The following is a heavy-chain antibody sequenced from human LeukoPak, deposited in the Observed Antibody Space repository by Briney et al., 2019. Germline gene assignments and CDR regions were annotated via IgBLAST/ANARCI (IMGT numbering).Heavy chain of an antibody. Sequence: GEPLKICWKASGYSLTISMIGWVRQMPGKGLEWMGIIYAGDSDTRNSPAFQGQVPISADKSISTIYLQWGRLKALDTAMYYCAKTPNSTSWREDYFAYWGEGTLLTVSS. D-gene: IGHD6-13*01. CDR2: IYAGDSDT. CDR3: AKTPNSTSWREDYFAY. V-gene: IGHV5-51*01. CDR1: GYSLTISM. J-gene: IGHJ4*02.